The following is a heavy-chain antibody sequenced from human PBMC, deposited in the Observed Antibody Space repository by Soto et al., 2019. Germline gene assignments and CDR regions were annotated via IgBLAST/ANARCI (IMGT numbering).Heavy chain of an antibody. CDR2: IYYSGST. J-gene: IGHJ4*02. V-gene: IGHV4-39*01. D-gene: IGHD2-2*01. CDR3: ERLNPAYYFDY. Sequence: SETLSLTCTVSGGSISSSSYYWGWIRQPPGKGLEWIGSIYYSGSTYYNPSLKSRVTISVDTSKNQFSLKLSSVTAADTAVYYCERLNPAYYFDYWGQGTLVTVSS. CDR1: GGSISSSSYY.